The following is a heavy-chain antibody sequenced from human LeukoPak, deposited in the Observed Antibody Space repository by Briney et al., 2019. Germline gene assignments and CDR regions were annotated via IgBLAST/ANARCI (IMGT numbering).Heavy chain of an antibody. V-gene: IGHV3-66*01. CDR2: TYSGDRT. CDR1: GFTVSTNY. Sequence: GGSLRLSCAASGFTVSTNYMSWVRQAPGKGLERVSITYSGDRTDYADSLKGRFTISRDTSKNTLYLQMSSLRAEDTAVYYCARDVRKQGLWSWGQGTLVTVSS. CDR3: ARDVRKQGLWS. J-gene: IGHJ4*02. D-gene: IGHD3-10*01.